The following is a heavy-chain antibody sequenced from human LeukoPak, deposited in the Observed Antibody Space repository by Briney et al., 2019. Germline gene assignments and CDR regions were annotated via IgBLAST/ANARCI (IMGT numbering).Heavy chain of an antibody. CDR1: GFTFSGYA. D-gene: IGHD3-10*01. J-gene: IGHJ4*02. CDR2: ISGSGGSP. CDR3: ARGSSGSYYNSRFDY. Sequence: GGSLRLSCAASGFTFSGYAMSWVRQAPGKGLEWVSAISGSGGSPYYADSVKGRFTISRDNSQNMQSLQMNSLRAEDTAVYYCARGSSGSYYNSRFDYWGQGTLVTVSS. V-gene: IGHV3-23*01.